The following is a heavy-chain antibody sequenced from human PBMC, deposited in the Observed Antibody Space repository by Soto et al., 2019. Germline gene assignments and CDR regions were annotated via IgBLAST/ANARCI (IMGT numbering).Heavy chain of an antibody. CDR2: ISYSGST. J-gene: IGHJ5*02. V-gene: IGHV4-59*01. Sequence: SETLSLTCSVSGASITTYYWSWIRQPPGKGLEWIGSISYSGSTKYNPSLESRVMISLDTSKNQFSLRLTSVTAADTALYYCARDWDSSGLFDPWDQGALVTVS. D-gene: IGHD3-10*01. CDR3: ARDWDSSGLFDP. CDR1: GASITTYY.